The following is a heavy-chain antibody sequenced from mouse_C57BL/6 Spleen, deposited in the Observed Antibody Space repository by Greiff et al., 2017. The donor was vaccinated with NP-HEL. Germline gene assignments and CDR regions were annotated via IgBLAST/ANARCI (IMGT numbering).Heavy chain of an antibody. V-gene: IGHV1-82*01. J-gene: IGHJ2*01. CDR1: GYAFSSSW. CDR3: ARGPAYY. Sequence: VQLQQSGPELVKPGASVKISCKASGYAFSSSWMNWVKQRPGKGLEWIGRIYPGDGDTNYNGKFKGKATLTADKSSSTAYMQLSSLTSEDSAVYFCARGPAYYWGQGTTLTVSS. CDR2: IYPGDGDT.